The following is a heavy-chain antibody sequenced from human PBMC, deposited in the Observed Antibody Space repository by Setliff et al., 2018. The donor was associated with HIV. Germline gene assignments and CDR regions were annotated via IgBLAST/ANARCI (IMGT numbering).Heavy chain of an antibody. D-gene: IGHD3-10*01. CDR2: IIYNGGT. CDR3: ARKGVDLYFGVDAFDM. J-gene: IGHJ3*02. V-gene: IGHV4-34*12. Sequence: SETLSLTCAVYGGSFSGYYWSWIRQSPGKGLEWIGEIIYNGGTNYNPSLKSRVSISLDTSKNQFSLKLTSVTAADTSVYYCARKGVDLYFGVDAFDMWGQGTMVTVSS. CDR1: GGSFSGYY.